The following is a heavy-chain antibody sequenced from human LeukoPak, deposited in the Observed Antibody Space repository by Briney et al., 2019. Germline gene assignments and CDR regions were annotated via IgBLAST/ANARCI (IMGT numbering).Heavy chain of an antibody. CDR3: ARAMSTFGGVRNYFDS. V-gene: IGHV4-34*01. CDR1: GGSFSGYY. D-gene: IGHD3-16*01. J-gene: IGHJ4*02. Sequence: SETLSLTCAVYGGSFSGYYWSWIRQPPGKGLEWIGEINHSGSTNYNPSLKSRVTISVDTSKNQFSLKLSSVTAADTAVYYCARAMSTFGGVRNYFDSWGQGTLVTVSS. CDR2: INHSGST.